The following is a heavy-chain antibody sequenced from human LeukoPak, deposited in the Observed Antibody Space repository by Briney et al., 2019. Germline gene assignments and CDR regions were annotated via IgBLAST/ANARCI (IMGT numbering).Heavy chain of an antibody. CDR1: GFTFSSYE. V-gene: IGHV4-38-2*02. CDR3: GRDRSGGYSVDY. Sequence: PGGSLRLSCAASGFTFSSYEMNWVRQAPGKGLEWIASMYHSGSTYYNPSLKSRVTLSVDTSKNQFSLKMSSVTAADTAVYYCGRDRSGGYSVDYWGQGTLVTVS. CDR2: MYHSGST. D-gene: IGHD1-26*01. J-gene: IGHJ4*02.